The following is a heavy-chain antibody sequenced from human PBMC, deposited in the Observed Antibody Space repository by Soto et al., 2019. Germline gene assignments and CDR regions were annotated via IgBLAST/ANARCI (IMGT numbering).Heavy chain of an antibody. V-gene: IGHV3-33*01. J-gene: IGHJ4*02. D-gene: IGHD3-22*01. CDR2: IWYDGSNK. Sequence: GGSMRLSRATTEFTFSRYGMHRVRQATGKGLEWVAVIWYDGSNKYYADSVKGRFTISRDNSKNTLYLQMNSLRAEDTAVYYCARDYDSSGYPRYYSDYWGQGT. CDR1: EFTFSRYG. CDR3: ARDYDSSGYPRYYSDY.